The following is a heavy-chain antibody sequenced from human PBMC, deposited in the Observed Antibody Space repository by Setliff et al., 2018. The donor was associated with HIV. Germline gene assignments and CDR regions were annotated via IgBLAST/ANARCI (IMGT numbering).Heavy chain of an antibody. V-gene: IGHV4-30-4*01. J-gene: IGHJ4*02. CDR3: ARGQYQLHGLEKSDYYYYY. CDR1: GGSISSRDSS. Sequence: PSETLSLTCYVSGGSISSRDSSWTWIRQPPGKGLEWIAHIYSSGSPYYNPSLKSRLVISVDTSQNQFSLKLSSVTAADTAVYYCARGQYQLHGLEKSDYYYYYWGQGTLVTVSS. D-gene: IGHD2-2*01. CDR2: IYSSGSP.